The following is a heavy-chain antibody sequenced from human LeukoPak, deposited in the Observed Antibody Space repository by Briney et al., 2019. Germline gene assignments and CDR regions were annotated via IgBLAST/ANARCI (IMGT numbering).Heavy chain of an antibody. J-gene: IGHJ4*02. V-gene: IGHV1-3*01. Sequence: GASVKVSCKASGYTFIDYTMHWLRQAPGQRLDWMGWINGGSDNTKYSPEFQGRVTITRDTSASTGYMELSSLRSEDTAVYYCANPRYDSSGYYYVDWGQGTLVTVSS. CDR1: GYTFIDYT. CDR3: ANPRYDSSGYYYVD. D-gene: IGHD3-22*01. CDR2: INGGSDNT.